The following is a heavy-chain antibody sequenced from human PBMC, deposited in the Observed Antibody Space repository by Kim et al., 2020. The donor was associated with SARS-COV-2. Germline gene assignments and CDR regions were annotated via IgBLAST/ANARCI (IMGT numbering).Heavy chain of an antibody. CDR1: GFTFSSYS. V-gene: IGHV3-21*01. Sequence: GGSLRLSCAASGFTFSSYSMNWVRQAPGKGLEWVSSISSSSSYIYYADSVKGRFTISRDNAKNSLYLQMNSLRAEDTAVYYCARDPACGGDCSYYYYYGMDVWGQGTTVTVSS. CDR2: ISSSSSYI. J-gene: IGHJ6*02. D-gene: IGHD2-21*02. CDR3: ARDPACGGDCSYYYYYGMDV.